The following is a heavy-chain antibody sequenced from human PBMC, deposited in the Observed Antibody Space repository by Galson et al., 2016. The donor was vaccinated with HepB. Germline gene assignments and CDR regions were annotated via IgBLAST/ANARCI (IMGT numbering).Heavy chain of an antibody. CDR2: IYVSGIT. CDR3: AATDYNYGYDGFDI. CDR1: GGSISSYY. V-gene: IGHV4-4*07. J-gene: IGHJ3*02. Sequence: SETLSLTCAVSGGSISSYYWSWIRQPAGKGLEWIGRIYVSGITNYNPSLKSRVTMSVDTSNNQLSLWLSSVTAADTAVYFCAATDYNYGYDGFDIWGQGTMVTVSS. D-gene: IGHD5-18*01.